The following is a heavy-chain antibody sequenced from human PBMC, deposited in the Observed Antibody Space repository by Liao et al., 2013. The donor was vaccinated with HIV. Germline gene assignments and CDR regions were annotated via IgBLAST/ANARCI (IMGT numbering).Heavy chain of an antibody. CDR3: ARDRGGLTAY. J-gene: IGHJ4*02. V-gene: IGHV4-39*07. Sequence: QLQLQESGPGLVKPSETLSLTCTVSGGSISSSSYYWGWIRQPPGKGLEWIGSIYYSGSTYYNPSLKSRVTISVDTSKNQFSLKLSSVTAADTAVYYCARDRGGLTAYWGQGNPWSPSPQ. CDR1: GGSISSSSYY. CDR2: IYYSGST. D-gene: IGHD2-15*01.